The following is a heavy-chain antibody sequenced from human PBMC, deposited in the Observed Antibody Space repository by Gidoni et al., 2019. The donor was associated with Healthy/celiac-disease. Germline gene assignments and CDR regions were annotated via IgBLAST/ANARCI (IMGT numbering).Heavy chain of an antibody. Sequence: QVQLQESGPGLVKPSATLSLTCTVSGGSISGDYWSWLRQPPGKGLEWIGYIHYSGSTNYNPSLKSRVTISVDTSKNQFSLKLSSVTSADTAVYYCARGSIAVAGIFDYWGQGTLVTLSS. CDR2: IHYSGST. CDR3: ARGSIAVAGIFDY. J-gene: IGHJ4*02. D-gene: IGHD6-19*01. CDR1: GGSISGDY. V-gene: IGHV4-59*01.